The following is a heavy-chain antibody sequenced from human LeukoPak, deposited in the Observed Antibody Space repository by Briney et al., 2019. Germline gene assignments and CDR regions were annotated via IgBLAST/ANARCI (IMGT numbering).Heavy chain of an antibody. V-gene: IGHV1-58*01. J-gene: IGHJ3*02. Sequence: TSVTVSCKASGFTFTSSAVQWVRQARGQRLEWIGWIVVGSGNTNYAQKFQARVTLTADKSTSTAYMELSSLRSDDTAVYYCARASQDYYGSGSYYRGGDAFDIWGQGTMVTVSS. D-gene: IGHD3-10*01. CDR2: IVVGSGNT. CDR1: GFTFTSSA. CDR3: ARASQDYYGSGSYYRGGDAFDI.